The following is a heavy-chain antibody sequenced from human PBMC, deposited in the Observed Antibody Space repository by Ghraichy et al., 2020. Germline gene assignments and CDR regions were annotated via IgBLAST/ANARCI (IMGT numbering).Heavy chain of an antibody. V-gene: IGHV3-53*01. D-gene: IGHD6-19*01. CDR3: ASLAVAGWKDFDY. CDR1: GFTVSSNY. Sequence: GGSLRLSCAASGFTVSSNYMSWVRQAPGKGLEWVSVIYSGGSTYYADSVKGRFTISRDNSKNTLYLQMNSLRAEDTAVYYCASLAVAGWKDFDYWGQGTLVTVSS. J-gene: IGHJ4*02. CDR2: IYSGGST.